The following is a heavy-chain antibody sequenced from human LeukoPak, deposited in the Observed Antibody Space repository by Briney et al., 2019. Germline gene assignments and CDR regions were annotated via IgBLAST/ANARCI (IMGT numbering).Heavy chain of an antibody. V-gene: IGHV1-2*02. CDR1: GYTITGYY. J-gene: IGHJ6*03. Sequence: ASVKVSCKASGYTITGYYMHWVRQAPGQGLEWMGWINPNSGGTNYAQKFQGRVTMTRDTSISTAYTELSRLRSDDTAVYYCARDSIAVAGIPRSNYYMDVWGKGTTVTVSS. CDR2: INPNSGGT. D-gene: IGHD6-19*01. CDR3: ARDSIAVAGIPRSNYYMDV.